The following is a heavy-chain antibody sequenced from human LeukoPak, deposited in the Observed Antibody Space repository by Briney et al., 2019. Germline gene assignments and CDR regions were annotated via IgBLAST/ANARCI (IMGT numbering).Heavy chain of an antibody. CDR3: ARHGVGYSGYDLRFDY. J-gene: IGHJ4*02. V-gene: IGHV4-39*01. CDR1: GGSISSSSYY. D-gene: IGHD5-12*01. Sequence: SETLSLTCTVSGGSISSSSYYWGWIRQPPGKGLEWIGSIYYSGSTYYNPSLKSRVTISVDTSKNQFSLELSSVTAADTAVYYCARHGVGYSGYDLRFDYWGQGTLVTVSS. CDR2: IYYSGST.